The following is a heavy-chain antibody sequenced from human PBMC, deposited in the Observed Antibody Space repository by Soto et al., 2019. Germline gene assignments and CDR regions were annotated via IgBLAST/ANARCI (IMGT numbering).Heavy chain of an antibody. CDR1: GGSFSGYY. Sequence: SETLSLTCAVYGGSFSGYYWSWIRQPPGKGLEWIGEINHSGSTNYNPSLKSRVTISVDTSKNQFSLKLSSVTAADTAVYYCAIVTAIRGGWFDPWGQGTLVTVSS. V-gene: IGHV4-34*01. D-gene: IGHD2-21*02. CDR3: AIVTAIRGGWFDP. J-gene: IGHJ5*02. CDR2: INHSGST.